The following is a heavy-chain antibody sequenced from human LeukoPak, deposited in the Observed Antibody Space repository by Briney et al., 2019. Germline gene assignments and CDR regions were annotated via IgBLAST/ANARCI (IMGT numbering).Heavy chain of an antibody. J-gene: IGHJ4*02. CDR2: IYPGDSDT. D-gene: IGHD6-13*01. V-gene: IGHV5-51*01. CDR3: ARQRGIAAAGSFSDY. Sequence: GESLKISCKGSGYSFTSYWIGWVRQMPGKGLEWMGIIYPGDSDTRYSPSFQGQVTISADKSISTAYLQWSSLKASDTAMYYCARQRGIAAAGSFSDYWGQGTLVTVSS. CDR1: GYSFTSYW.